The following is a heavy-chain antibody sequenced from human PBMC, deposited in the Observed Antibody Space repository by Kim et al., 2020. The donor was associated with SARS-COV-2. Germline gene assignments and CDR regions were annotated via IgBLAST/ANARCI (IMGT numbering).Heavy chain of an antibody. CDR2: IYGGGNTT. V-gene: IGHV3-23*03. D-gene: IGHD6-6*01. CDR1: GFTFSSYA. J-gene: IGHJ2*01. Sequence: GGSLRLSCAASGFTFSSYALNWVRQAPGKGLEWVSIIYGGGNTTYYVDSVKGRFTISRDNSKNTLYLQMDSLRAEDTAVYYCAKRGIAARPVNWYFDLWGRGTLVTVSS. CDR3: AKRGIAARPVNWYFDL.